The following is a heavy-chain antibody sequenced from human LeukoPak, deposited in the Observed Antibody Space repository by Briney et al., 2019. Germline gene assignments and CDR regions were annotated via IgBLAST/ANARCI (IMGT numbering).Heavy chain of an antibody. CDR2: IYPADSDT. D-gene: IGHD2-15*01. CDR3: ARRCMSGYCSSGGPMDDY. Sequence: GESLKISCKGSGYSFTRYWIGWVRQMPETGLEWMGVIYPADSDTTYNPSFQGQVTISVDRSINTAYLQWSSLKASDTAIYYCARRCMSGYCSSGGPMDDYWGQGTLVTVSS. J-gene: IGHJ4*02. V-gene: IGHV5-51*01. CDR1: GYSFTRYW.